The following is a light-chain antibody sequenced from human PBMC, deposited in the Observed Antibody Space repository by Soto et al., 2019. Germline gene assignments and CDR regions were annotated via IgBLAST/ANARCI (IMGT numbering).Light chain of an antibody. CDR1: QSTSSW. V-gene: IGKV1-5*03. CDR3: QQYSDYSYT. Sequence: DIQMTQSPSTLSASVGDRVTITCRASQSTSSWLAWYQQKPGKAPKLLIYKTSTLESGVPSRFSGSGGGTEFTLTIGCLQPDDFATYYCQQYSDYSYTFGQGTQLEIK. CDR2: KTS. J-gene: IGKJ2*01.